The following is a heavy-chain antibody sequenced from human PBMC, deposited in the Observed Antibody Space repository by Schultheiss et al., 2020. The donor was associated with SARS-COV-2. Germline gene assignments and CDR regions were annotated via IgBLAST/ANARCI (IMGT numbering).Heavy chain of an antibody. D-gene: IGHD6-13*01. V-gene: IGHV4-34*01. CDR3: ARGQYSSNWYGSRPFDP. J-gene: IGHJ5*02. CDR2: INHSGST. Sequence: SQTLSLTCAVYGGSFSGYYWSWIRQPPGKGLEWIGEINHSGSTNYNPSLKSRVTISVDTSKNQFSLKLSSVTAADTAVYYCARGQYSSNWYGSRPFDPWGQGTLVTGSS. CDR1: GGSFSGYY.